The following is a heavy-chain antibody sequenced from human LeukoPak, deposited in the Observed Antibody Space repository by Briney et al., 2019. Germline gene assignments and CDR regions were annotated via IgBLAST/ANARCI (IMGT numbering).Heavy chain of an antibody. CDR2: IYHSGST. D-gene: IGHD3-10*01. CDR3: ARGWERITMVRGVIVDWFDP. Sequence: SETLSLTCTVSGYSISSGYYWGWIRQPPGRGLEWIGSIYHSGSTYYNPSLKSRVTISVDTSKNQFSLKLSSVTAADTAVYYRARGWERITMVRGVIVDWFDPWGQGTLVTVSS. V-gene: IGHV4-38-2*02. CDR1: GYSISSGYY. J-gene: IGHJ5*02.